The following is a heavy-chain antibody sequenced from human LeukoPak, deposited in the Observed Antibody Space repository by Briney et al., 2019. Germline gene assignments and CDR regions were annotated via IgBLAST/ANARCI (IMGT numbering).Heavy chain of an antibody. J-gene: IGHJ4*02. CDR1: GFTFTRYS. CDR3: ARDDVGYFDY. D-gene: IGHD1-26*01. V-gene: IGHV3-48*01. CDR2: VSSSSSV. Sequence: GGSLRLSCAASGFTFTRYSMNWVRQAPGKGLEWISYVSSSSSVYYVDSVKGRFTISRDNAKNSLYLQMNSLRAEDTAVYYCARDDVGYFDYWGQGTLVTVSS.